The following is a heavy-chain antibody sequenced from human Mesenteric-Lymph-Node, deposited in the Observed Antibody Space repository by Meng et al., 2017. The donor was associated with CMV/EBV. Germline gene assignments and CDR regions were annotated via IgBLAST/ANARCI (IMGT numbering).Heavy chain of an antibody. CDR2: TYYRSRWFN. CDR3: AREGLGTYYFDS. D-gene: IGHD7-27*01. J-gene: IGHJ4*02. Sequence: ISGDSASSNTAAWNWIRQSPSRGLEWLGRTYYRSRWFNDYAVSVKSRTSVNPDTSKNQFSLQLDSVTPEDTAVYYCAREGLGTYYFDSWGQGSLVTVSS. CDR1: GDSASSNTAA. V-gene: IGHV6-1*01.